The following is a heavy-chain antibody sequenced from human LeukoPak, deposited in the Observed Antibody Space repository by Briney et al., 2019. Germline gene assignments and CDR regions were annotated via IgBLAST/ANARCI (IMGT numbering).Heavy chain of an antibody. CDR1: GYTFTSYG. D-gene: IGHD3-22*01. CDR2: ISAYNGNT. J-gene: IGHJ5*02. CDR3: ARVVTSSGFNYFDP. Sequence: ASVKVSCKASGYTFTSYGISWVRQAPGQGLEWMGWISAYNGNTNYAQKLQGRVTMTTDTSTSTAYMELRSLRSDDTAVYYCARVVTSSGFNYFDPWGQGTLVTVSS. V-gene: IGHV1-18*01.